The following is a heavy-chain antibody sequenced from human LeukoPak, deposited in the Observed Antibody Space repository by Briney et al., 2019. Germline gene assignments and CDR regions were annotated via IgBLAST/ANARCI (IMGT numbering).Heavy chain of an antibody. CDR1: GFTFSSYW. CDR3: ARDFLTGKRILLDY. J-gene: IGHJ4*02. CDR2: IKQDGSEK. D-gene: IGHD2-15*01. Sequence: PGGSLRLSCAASGFTFSSYWMSWVRQAPGKGLEWVANIKQDGSEKYYVDSVKGRFTISRDNAKNSLYLQMNSLRAEDTAVYYCARDFLTGKRILLDYWGQGTLVTVSS. V-gene: IGHV3-7*01.